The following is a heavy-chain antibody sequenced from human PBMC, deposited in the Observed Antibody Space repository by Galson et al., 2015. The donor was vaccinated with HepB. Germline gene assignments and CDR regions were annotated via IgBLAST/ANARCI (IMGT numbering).Heavy chain of an antibody. CDR2: ISSSSSYT. CDR3: ARGPPEYYDYVWGSYRSYYFDY. J-gene: IGHJ4*02. V-gene: IGHV3-11*06. Sequence: SLRLSCAASGFTFSDYYMSWIRQAPGKGLEWVSYISSSSSYTNYADSVKGRFTISRDNAKNSLYLQMNSLRAEDTAVYYCARGPPEYYDYVWGSYRSYYFDYWGQGTLVTVSS. D-gene: IGHD3-16*02. CDR1: GFTFSDYY.